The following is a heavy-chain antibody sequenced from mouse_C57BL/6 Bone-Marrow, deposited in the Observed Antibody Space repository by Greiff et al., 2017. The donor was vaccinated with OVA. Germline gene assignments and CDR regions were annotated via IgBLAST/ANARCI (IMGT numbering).Heavy chain of an antibody. J-gene: IGHJ3*01. D-gene: IGHD1-1*01. CDR3: TTGYYGSSYGFAY. CDR2: IDPENGDT. V-gene: IGHV14-4*01. Sequence: EVQGVESGAELVRPGASVKLSCTASGFNIKDDYMHWVKQRPEQGLEWIGWIDPENGDTEYASKFQGKATITADTSSNTAYLQLSSLTSEDTAVYYCTTGYYGSSYGFAYWGQGTLVTVSA. CDR1: GFNIKDDY.